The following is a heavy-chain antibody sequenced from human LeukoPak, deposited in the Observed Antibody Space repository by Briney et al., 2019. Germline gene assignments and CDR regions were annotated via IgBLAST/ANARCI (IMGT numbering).Heavy chain of an antibody. D-gene: IGHD2-15*01. Sequence: GGSLRLSCAASGFTVSSNYMSWVRQAPGKGLEWVSVIYSGGSTYYADSVKGRFTISRHNSKNTLYLQMNSLRAEDTAVYYCARASCSGGSCYSGYYYYGMDVWGQGTTVTVSS. V-gene: IGHV3-53*04. CDR3: ARASCSGGSCYSGYYYYGMDV. J-gene: IGHJ6*02. CDR2: IYSGGST. CDR1: GFTVSSNY.